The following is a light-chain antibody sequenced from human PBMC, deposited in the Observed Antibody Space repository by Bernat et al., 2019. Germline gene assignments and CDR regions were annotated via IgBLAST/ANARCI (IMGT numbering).Light chain of an antibody. J-gene: IGLJ2*01. CDR3: QSYDSSLSGSV. CDR1: SSNIGAGYD. CDR2: GNN. V-gene: IGLV1-40*01. Sequence: QSVLTPPPSVSGAPGQRATISCTGSSSNIGAGYDVHWYQQLPGRAPKLLMFGNNNRPSGVPDRFSGSTSGTSASLAITGLQAEDEAHYYCQSYDSSLSGSVFGGGTKLAVV.